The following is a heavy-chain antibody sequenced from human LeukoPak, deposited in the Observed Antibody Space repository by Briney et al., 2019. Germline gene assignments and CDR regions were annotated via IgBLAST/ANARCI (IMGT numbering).Heavy chain of an antibody. V-gene: IGHV4-39*07. CDR3: ARDRSGSYSHDAFDI. CDR2: IYYSGST. D-gene: IGHD1-26*01. J-gene: IGHJ3*02. Sequence: SETLSLTCTVSGGSISSNSYYWGWIRQPPGKGLEWVGSIYYSGSTYYNPSLKNRLTISVDTSKNQFSLKLSSVTAADTAVYYCARDRSGSYSHDAFDIWGQGTMVTVSS. CDR1: GGSISSNSYY.